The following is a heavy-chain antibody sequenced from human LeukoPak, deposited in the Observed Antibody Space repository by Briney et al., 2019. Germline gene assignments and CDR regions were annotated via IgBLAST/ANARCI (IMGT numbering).Heavy chain of an antibody. Sequence: SQTLSLTCALSGDSVSSSSSAWNWLRQSPARGLEWLGRTYYSSKWYNDYAVSVKSRMTIDPDTSKNQFSLHLNSVTPEDTAIYYCARGWLKTGWSDWGQGALVTVSS. D-gene: IGHD3-3*01. J-gene: IGHJ4*02. CDR1: GDSVSSSSSA. V-gene: IGHV6-1*01. CDR2: TYYSSKWYN. CDR3: ARGWLKTGWSD.